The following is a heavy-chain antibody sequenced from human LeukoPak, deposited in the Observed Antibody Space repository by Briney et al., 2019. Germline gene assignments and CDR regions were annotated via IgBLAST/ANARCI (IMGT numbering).Heavy chain of an antibody. Sequence: GGSLRLSCAASGFTFSSYWMSWVRQAPGKGLEWVANIKQDGREKYYVDSVKGRLTISRDNAKNSLYLQMNGLRAEDTAVYYCARDRSSWGYCSGGSCYFDYWGQGTLVTVSS. CDR2: IKQDGREK. J-gene: IGHJ4*02. CDR1: GFTFSSYW. D-gene: IGHD2-15*01. V-gene: IGHV3-7*01. CDR3: ARDRSSWGYCSGGSCYFDY.